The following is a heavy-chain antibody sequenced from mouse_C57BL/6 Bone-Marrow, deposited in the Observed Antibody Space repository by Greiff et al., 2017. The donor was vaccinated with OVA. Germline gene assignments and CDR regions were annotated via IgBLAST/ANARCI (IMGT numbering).Heavy chain of an antibody. D-gene: IGHD2-4*01. CDR2: IYPGDGDT. Sequence: VQLQQSGAELVKPGASVTISCKASGYAFSSYWMNWVKQRPGKGLEWIGQIYPGDGDTNYNGKFKGKATLTADKSSSTAYMQLSSLTSEDSAVYFCARWIYYDYDEGAWFAYWGQGTLVTVSA. V-gene: IGHV1-80*01. J-gene: IGHJ3*01. CDR1: GYAFSSYW. CDR3: ARWIYYDYDEGAWFAY.